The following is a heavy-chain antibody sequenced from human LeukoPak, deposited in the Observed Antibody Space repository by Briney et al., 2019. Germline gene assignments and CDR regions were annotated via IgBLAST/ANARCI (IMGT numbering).Heavy chain of an antibody. D-gene: IGHD2-21*01. J-gene: IGHJ4*02. Sequence: GGSLRLSCAASGFTFSSYAMHWVRQAPGKGLEWVAVIWYDGGNEFYADSVKGRFTISRDNSKNTLHLQMNSLRAEDTAVYYCTRGGGGSFPHYWGQGTLVTVSS. CDR3: TRGGGGSFPHY. V-gene: IGHV3-33*01. CDR1: GFTFSSYA. CDR2: IWYDGGNE.